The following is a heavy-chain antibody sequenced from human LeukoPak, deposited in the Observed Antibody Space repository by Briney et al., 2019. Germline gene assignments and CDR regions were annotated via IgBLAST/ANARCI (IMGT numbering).Heavy chain of an antibody. V-gene: IGHV3-20*04. Sequence: GGSLRLSCAASGFTFDDYGMSWFRQAPGKGLEWVSGINWNGGSTGYADSVKGRFTISRDNAKNSLYLQMNSLRAEDTALYYCARRHDYSNYFDYWGQGTLVTVSS. J-gene: IGHJ4*02. D-gene: IGHD4-11*01. CDR3: ARRHDYSNYFDY. CDR2: INWNGGST. CDR1: GFTFDDYG.